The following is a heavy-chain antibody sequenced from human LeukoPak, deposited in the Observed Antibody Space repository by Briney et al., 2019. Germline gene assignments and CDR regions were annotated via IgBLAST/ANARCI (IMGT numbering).Heavy chain of an antibody. CDR3: ARARYCSGGSCPLDY. D-gene: IGHD2-15*01. CDR2: INPNSGGT. V-gene: IGHV1-2*04. CDR1: GYTFTGYY. Sequence: ASVKVSCKASGYTFTGYYMHWVRQAPGLGLEWMGWINPNSGGTNYAQKFQGWVTMTRDTSISTAYMELSRLRSDDTAVYYCARARYCSGGSCPLDYWGQGTLVTVSS. J-gene: IGHJ4*02.